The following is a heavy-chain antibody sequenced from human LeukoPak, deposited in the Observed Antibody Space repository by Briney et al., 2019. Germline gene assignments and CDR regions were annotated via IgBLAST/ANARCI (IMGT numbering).Heavy chain of an antibody. CDR2: INPNSGGT. Sequence: ASVKVSCKASGYTFTGYYMHWVRQAPGQGLEWMGWINPNSGGTNYAQKFQGWVTMTRDTSISTAYMELSRLRSDDTAVYYCATHYGPGSYSGRGYYGMDVWGKGTTVTVSS. J-gene: IGHJ6*04. V-gene: IGHV1-2*04. D-gene: IGHD3-10*01. CDR1: GYTFTGYY. CDR3: ATHYGPGSYSGRGYYGMDV.